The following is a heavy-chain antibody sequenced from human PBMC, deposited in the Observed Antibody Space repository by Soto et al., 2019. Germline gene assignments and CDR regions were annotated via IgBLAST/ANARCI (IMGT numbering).Heavy chain of an antibody. CDR2: TYYMSKWYY. CDR3: ARWAHEEEHFDV. CDR1: GDSVFSDSGA. Sequence: QVLLQQSGPGLVKPSQALSLTCAISGDSVFSDSGAWNWLRQSPSRGLEWLGRTYYMSKWYYTYEASVKSRITINPDTSKNQFSLQLDYVTPEDTAVFYCARWAHEEEHFDVWGQGTMVTVSS. J-gene: IGHJ3*01. V-gene: IGHV6-1*01.